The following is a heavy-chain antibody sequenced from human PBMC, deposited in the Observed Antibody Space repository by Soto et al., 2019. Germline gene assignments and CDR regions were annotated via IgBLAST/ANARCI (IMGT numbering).Heavy chain of an antibody. CDR3: ARTYYDFWSGTNPRSGSFDY. Sequence: AASVKVSCKASGYTFTSYAMHWVRQAPGQRLEWMGWINAGNGNTKYSQKFQGRVTITRDTSASTAYMELSSLRSEDTAVYYCARTYYDFWSGTNPRSGSFDYWGQGTLVPVSS. D-gene: IGHD3-3*01. CDR2: INAGNGNT. V-gene: IGHV1-3*01. J-gene: IGHJ4*02. CDR1: GYTFTSYA.